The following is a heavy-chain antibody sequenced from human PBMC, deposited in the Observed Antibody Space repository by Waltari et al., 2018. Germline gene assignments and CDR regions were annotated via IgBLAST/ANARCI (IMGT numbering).Heavy chain of an antibody. Sequence: QLQLQESGPGLVKPSETLSLTCTVSGGSISSSSYYWGWIRQPPGKGLEWIGSIYYSGSTYHNPSLKSRVTISVDTSKNQFSLKLSSVTAADTAVYYCVRGGYYYDSSGFTDAFDIWGQGTMVTVSS. D-gene: IGHD3-22*01. CDR1: GGSISSSSYY. CDR2: IYYSGST. J-gene: IGHJ3*02. V-gene: IGHV4-39*01. CDR3: VRGGYYYDSSGFTDAFDI.